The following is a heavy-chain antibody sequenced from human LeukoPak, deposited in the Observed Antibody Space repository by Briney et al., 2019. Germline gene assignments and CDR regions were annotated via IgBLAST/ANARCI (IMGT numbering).Heavy chain of an antibody. CDR3: ARDPAQLVEGSGPPGFDY. V-gene: IGHV3-21*01. D-gene: IGHD3-10*01. CDR1: GFTFSSYS. CDR2: ISSSSSYI. J-gene: IGHJ4*02. Sequence: PGGSLRLSCAASGFTFSSYSMNWVRQAPGKGLEWVSSISSSSSYIYYADSVKGRFTISRDNAKNSLYLQMNSLRAEDTAVYYCARDPAQLVEGSGPPGFDYWGQGTLVTVSS.